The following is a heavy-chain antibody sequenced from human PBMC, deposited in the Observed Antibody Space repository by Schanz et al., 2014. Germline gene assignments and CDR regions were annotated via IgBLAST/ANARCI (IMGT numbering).Heavy chain of an antibody. CDR3: ARENLNWEAFDI. CDR2: MYINSGST. D-gene: IGHD7-27*01. V-gene: IGHV3-53*01. J-gene: IGHJ3*02. Sequence: VQLVESGGGVVQPGGSLRLSCAVSGFTVNTNYMSWVRQAPGKGLEWISSMYINSGSTQYADSVKGRFIISRDSSKNTLFLQMNSLRAEDTAVYYCARENLNWEAFDIWGQGTVVTVSS. CDR1: GFTVNTNY.